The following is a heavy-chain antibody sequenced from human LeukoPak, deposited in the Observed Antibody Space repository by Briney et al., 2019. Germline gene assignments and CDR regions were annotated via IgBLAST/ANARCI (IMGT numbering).Heavy chain of an antibody. D-gene: IGHD7-27*01. CDR1: GFTFSRNA. J-gene: IGHJ3*02. CDR2: ISGSGGNT. Sequence: GGSLRLSCAASGFTFSRNAMSWVRQAPGKGLEWVSVISGSGGNTYFADSVKGRFTISRDNSNNTLYLQMNSLRAEDTAVYYCAKVLGVANWADAFDIWGQGTMVTVSS. V-gene: IGHV3-23*01. CDR3: AKVLGVANWADAFDI.